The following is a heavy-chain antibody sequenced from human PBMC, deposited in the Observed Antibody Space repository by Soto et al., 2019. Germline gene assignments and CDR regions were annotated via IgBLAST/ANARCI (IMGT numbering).Heavy chain of an antibody. V-gene: IGHV3-33*01. Sequence: LRLSCAASGFTFSSYGMHWVRQAPGKGLEWVAVIWYDGSNKYYADSVKGRFTVSRDNSKNTLYLQMNSLRAEDTAVYYGARGGSELDYYYGMDVWGQGTTVTVSS. D-gene: IGHD1-7*01. CDR3: ARGGSELDYYYGMDV. J-gene: IGHJ6*02. CDR1: GFTFSSYG. CDR2: IWYDGSNK.